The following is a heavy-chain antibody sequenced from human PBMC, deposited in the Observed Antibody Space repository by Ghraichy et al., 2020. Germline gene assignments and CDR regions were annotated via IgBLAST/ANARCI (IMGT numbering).Heavy chain of an antibody. CDR1: GGSISSSY. CDR3: ARDCSGGTCNLGTVDF. J-gene: IGHJ4*02. CDR2: VYIDGNT. V-gene: IGHV4-4*07. D-gene: IGHD2-15*01. Sequence: SETLSLTCTVSGGSISSSYWSWIRQPAGKGLEWIGRVYIDGNTNYNPSLKSRVSMSVDTSKNQFSLKMTSVTAADTAVYYCARDCSGGTCNLGTVDFWGRGTLVTVSS.